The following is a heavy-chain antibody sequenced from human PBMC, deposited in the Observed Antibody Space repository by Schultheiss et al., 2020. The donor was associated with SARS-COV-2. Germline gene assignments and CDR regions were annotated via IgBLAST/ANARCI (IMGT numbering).Heavy chain of an antibody. CDR2: IYAGGNT. Sequence: SQTLSLTCTVSGGSISGHYWSWIRQPAGKGLECIGRIYAGGNTNYNPSLKSRVTMSVDTSKNQFSLRLNSVTAADTAVYYCAKEGAGYVGYWGQGTLVTVSS. CDR1: GGSISGHY. D-gene: IGHD1-14*01. V-gene: IGHV4-4*07. CDR3: AKEGAGYVGY. J-gene: IGHJ4*02.